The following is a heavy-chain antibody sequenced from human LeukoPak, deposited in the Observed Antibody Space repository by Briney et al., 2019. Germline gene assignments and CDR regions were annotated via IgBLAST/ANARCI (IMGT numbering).Heavy chain of an antibody. CDR2: IYPGDSDT. J-gene: IGHJ5*02. CDR3: ARLAIVVVPAARYNWFDP. Sequence: GESLKISCKGSGYSFTSYWIGWVRQMPGKGLEWMGIIYPGDSDTRYSTSLQGQVTISADKSISTAYLQWSSLKASDTAMYYCARLAIVVVPAARYNWFDPWGQGTLVTVSS. V-gene: IGHV5-51*01. CDR1: GYSFTSYW. D-gene: IGHD2-2*01.